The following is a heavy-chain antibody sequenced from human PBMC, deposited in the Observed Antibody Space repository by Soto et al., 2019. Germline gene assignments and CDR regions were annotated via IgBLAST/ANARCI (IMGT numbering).Heavy chain of an antibody. D-gene: IGHD3-22*01. V-gene: IGHV3-23*01. Sequence: PGGSLRLSCAASGFSFSSYVMSWVRQAPGKGLEWVSAISGSGYTTYYGESVKGRFTISRDNSKNTLYLQMNSLRAEDTAVYYCAKDPRYDSSGYSLNYFDYWGQGTLVTVSS. J-gene: IGHJ4*02. CDR3: AKDPRYDSSGYSLNYFDY. CDR2: ISGSGYTT. CDR1: GFSFSSYV.